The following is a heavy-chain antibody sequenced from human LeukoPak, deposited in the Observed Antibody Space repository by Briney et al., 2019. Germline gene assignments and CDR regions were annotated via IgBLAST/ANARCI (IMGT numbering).Heavy chain of an antibody. J-gene: IGHJ6*02. V-gene: IGHV3-30-3*01. CDR2: ISYDGSNK. CDR3: ARDSPVSVPCGGDCYQYGMDV. Sequence: PGGSLRLSCAASGFTFSSYAMHWVRQAPGKGLEWVAVISYDGSNKYYADSVKGRFTISRDNSKNTLYLQMNSLRAEDTAVYYCARDSPVSVPCGGDCYQYGMDVWGQGTTVTVSS. D-gene: IGHD2-21*02. CDR1: GFTFSSYA.